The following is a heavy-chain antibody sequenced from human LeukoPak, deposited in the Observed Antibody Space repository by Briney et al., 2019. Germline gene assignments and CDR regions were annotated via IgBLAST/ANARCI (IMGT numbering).Heavy chain of an antibody. CDR2: ISGSSGST. D-gene: IGHD1-26*01. J-gene: IGHJ4*02. CDR3: ARGSEWELLSCDF. Sequence: GGSLRLSCAASGFTFNNYAMSWVRQAPGKGLEWVSTISGSSGSTYYADSVKGRFTISRDNAKNSLYLQMNSLRAEDTAVYYCARGSEWELLSCDFWGQGTVVTVSS. V-gene: IGHV3-23*01. CDR1: GFTFNNYA.